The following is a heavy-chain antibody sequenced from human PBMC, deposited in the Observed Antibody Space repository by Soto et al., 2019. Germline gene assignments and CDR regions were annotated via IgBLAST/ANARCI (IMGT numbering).Heavy chain of an antibody. J-gene: IGHJ4*01. Sequence: GGSLRLSCAASGFTFSSYAMSWVRQAPGKGLEWVSAISGSGGSTYYADSVKGRFTISRDNSKNTLYLQMNSLRAADTAVYYCAKDGVWFGELLYYFDYGGQGTLVNVSS. D-gene: IGHD3-10*01. CDR3: AKDGVWFGELLYYFDY. CDR1: GFTFSSYA. CDR2: ISGSGGST. V-gene: IGHV3-23*01.